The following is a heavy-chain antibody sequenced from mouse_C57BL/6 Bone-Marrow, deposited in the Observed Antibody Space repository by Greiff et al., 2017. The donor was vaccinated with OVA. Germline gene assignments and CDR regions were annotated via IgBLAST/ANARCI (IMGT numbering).Heavy chain of an antibody. D-gene: IGHD1-2*01. J-gene: IGHJ2*01. CDR3: TRCDYYGYDY. Sequence: VQLQESGAELVRPGASVTLSCKASGYTFTDYEMHWVKQTPVHGLEWIGVIDPETGGTAYNQKFKGKAILTADKSSSTAYMELRSLTSEDSAVYYCTRCDYYGYDYWGQGTTLTVSS. CDR2: IDPETGGT. CDR1: GYTFTDYE. V-gene: IGHV1-15*01.